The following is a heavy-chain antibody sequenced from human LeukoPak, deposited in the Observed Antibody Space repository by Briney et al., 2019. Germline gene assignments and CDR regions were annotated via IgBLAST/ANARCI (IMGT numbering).Heavy chain of an antibody. CDR1: GFTFSSYS. V-gene: IGHV3-21*01. CDR3: ARDSGPLAFDI. J-gene: IGHJ3*02. Sequence: GGSLRLSCAASGFTFSSYSMTWVRQAPGKGLEWVSSISSSSSYIYYADSVKGRFTISRDNAKNSLYLQMNSLRADDTAVYYCARDSGPLAFDIWGQGTMVTVSS. CDR2: ISSSSSYI. D-gene: IGHD3-10*01.